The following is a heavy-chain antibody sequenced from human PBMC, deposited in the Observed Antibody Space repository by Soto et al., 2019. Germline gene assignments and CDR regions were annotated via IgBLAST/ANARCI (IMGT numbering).Heavy chain of an antibody. CDR3: ARDSSAWPNYFDS. J-gene: IGHJ4*02. CDR1: GFNFSSYW. V-gene: IGHV3-74*01. CDR2: FSGRSGDT. Sequence: EVQLVESGGGLVQPGGSLRLSCTASGFNFSSYWTHWVRQVPGRGLVWVSSFSGRSGDTYYAASVKGRFTISGDSSKNTVILQMNNLRADDTAVYYCARDSSAWPNYFDSWGQGIQVTVSS. D-gene: IGHD6-19*01.